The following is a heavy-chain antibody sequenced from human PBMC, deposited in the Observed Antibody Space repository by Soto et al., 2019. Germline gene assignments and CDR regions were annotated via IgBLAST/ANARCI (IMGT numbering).Heavy chain of an antibody. CDR3: AREYYDFWRDYSSTYYFDY. CDR2: IYYSGST. V-gene: IGHV4-31*03. J-gene: IGHJ4*02. CDR1: GGSISSGGYY. Sequence: PSETLSLTCTVSGGSISSGGYYWSWIRQHPGKGLEWIGYIYYSGSTYYNPSLKSRVTISVDTSKNQFSLKLSSVTAADTAVYYCAREYYDFWRDYSSTYYFDYWGQGTLVTVSS. D-gene: IGHD3-3*01.